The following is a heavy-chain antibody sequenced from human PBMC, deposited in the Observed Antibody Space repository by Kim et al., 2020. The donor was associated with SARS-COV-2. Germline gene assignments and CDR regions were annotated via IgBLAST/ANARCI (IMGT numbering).Heavy chain of an antibody. V-gene: IGHV3-33*05. CDR1: GFTFSSYG. J-gene: IGHJ3*02. CDR3: AREVDVAVAGTAFDI. Sequence: GGSLRLSCAASGFTFSSYGMHWVRQAPGKGLEWVAVISYDGSNKYYADSVKGRFTISRDNSKNTLYLQMNSLRAEDTAVYYCAREVDVAVAGTAFDIWD. CDR2: ISYDGSNK. D-gene: IGHD6-19*01.